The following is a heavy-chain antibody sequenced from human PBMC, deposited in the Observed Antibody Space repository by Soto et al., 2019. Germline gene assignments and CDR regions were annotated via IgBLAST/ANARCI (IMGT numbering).Heavy chain of an antibody. CDR3: ARGYYYGSGRPTPGGMDV. CDR2: ISTYTGNT. V-gene: IGHV1-18*01. CDR1: GYTFTNYD. J-gene: IGHJ6*02. Sequence: QVHLVQSGAEVKKPGASVKVSCKASGYTFTNYDINWVRQAPGQGLEWMGWISTYTGNTNYAQKLQGRVTMTTDTSTSTASRELRSLRSDDTAVYYCARGYYYGSGRPTPGGMDVWGQGTPVTVSS. D-gene: IGHD3-10*01.